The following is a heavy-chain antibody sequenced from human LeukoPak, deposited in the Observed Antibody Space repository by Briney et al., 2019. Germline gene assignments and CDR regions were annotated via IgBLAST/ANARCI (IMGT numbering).Heavy chain of an antibody. V-gene: IGHV4-59*12. J-gene: IGHJ3*02. D-gene: IGHD3-10*01. CDR2: IFYSGST. CDR1: GFTFSSYS. CDR3: AKSNGYGLVDI. Sequence: GSLRLSCAASGFTFSSYSMNWVRQAPGKGLEWIGNIFYSGSTYYSPSLRSRVTISLDTSRNQFSLKLNSVTAADTAVYYCAKSNGYGLVDIWGQGTMVTVPS.